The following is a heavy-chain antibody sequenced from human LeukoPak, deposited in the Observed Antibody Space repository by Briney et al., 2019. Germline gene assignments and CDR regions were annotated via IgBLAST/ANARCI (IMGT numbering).Heavy chain of an antibody. J-gene: IGHJ6*03. CDR1: GYTFTSYY. D-gene: IGHD6-13*01. CDR2: INPRGGST. V-gene: IGHV1-46*01. Sequence: ASVKVSCKASGYTFTSYYMHWVRQAPGQGLEWMGIINPRGGSTSYAQKFQGRVTMTRDMSTSTAYMELSSLRSEDTAVYYCAASRAEYSSSWYFVDYYYYMDVWGKGTTVTVSS. CDR3: AASRAEYSSSWYFVDYYYYMDV.